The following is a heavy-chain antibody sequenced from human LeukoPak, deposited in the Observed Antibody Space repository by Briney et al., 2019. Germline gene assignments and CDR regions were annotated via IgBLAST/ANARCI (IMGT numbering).Heavy chain of an antibody. V-gene: IGHV3-21*01. CDR2: ISSSSSYI. CDR1: GFTFSSKS. D-gene: IGHD2-2*01. CDR3: ARGYCSSTSCYGYYYYGMDV. J-gene: IGHJ6*02. Sequence: GGFLRLSCAASGFTFSSKSMNWVRQAPGKGLEWVSSISSSSSYIYYADSVKGRFTISRDNAKNSLYLQMNSLRAEDTAVYYCARGYCSSTSCYGYYYYGMDVWGQGTTVTVSS.